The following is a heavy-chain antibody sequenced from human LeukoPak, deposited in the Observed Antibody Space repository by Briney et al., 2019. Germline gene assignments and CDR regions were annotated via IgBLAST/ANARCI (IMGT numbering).Heavy chain of an antibody. Sequence: SETLSLTCTVSGGSISSYYGSWILQPPGQGLEWIGFIVYSGSTNYNPSLKSRVTISIDTSNNQLSLKLSSVTAADTAVYYCARHREMDSYEAFDMWGQGTMVTVSS. CDR3: ARHREMDSYEAFDM. J-gene: IGHJ3*02. CDR1: GGSISSYY. V-gene: IGHV4-59*08. CDR2: IVYSGST. D-gene: IGHD5-24*01.